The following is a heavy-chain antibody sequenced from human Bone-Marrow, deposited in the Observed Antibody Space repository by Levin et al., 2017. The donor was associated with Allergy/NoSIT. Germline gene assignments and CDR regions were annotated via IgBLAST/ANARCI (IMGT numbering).Heavy chain of an antibody. CDR1: GFTFSSYS. CDR2: ISSSSSTI. D-gene: IGHD3-9*01. Sequence: GGSLRLSCAASGFTFSSYSMNWVRQAPGKGLEWVSYISSSSSTIYYADSVKGRFTISRDNAKNSLYLQMNSLRDEDTAVYYCASLPSQALRYFDWLPSYYYYGMDVWGQGTTVTVSS. J-gene: IGHJ6*02. CDR3: ASLPSQALRYFDWLPSYYYYGMDV. V-gene: IGHV3-48*02.